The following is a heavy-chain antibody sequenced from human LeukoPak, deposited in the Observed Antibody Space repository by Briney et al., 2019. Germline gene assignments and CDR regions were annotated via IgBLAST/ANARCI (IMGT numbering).Heavy chain of an antibody. V-gene: IGHV4-4*02. CDR1: GGSISSSNW. J-gene: IGHJ4*02. Sequence: PSETLSLTCAVSGGSISSSNWWSWVRQPPGKGLEWIGEIYHSGSTNYNPSLKSRVTISVDKSKNQFSLKLSSVTAADTAVYYCARDHHCGGGCYYFDYWGQGTLVTVSS. CDR3: ARDHHCGGGCYYFDY. CDR2: IYHSGST. D-gene: IGHD2-21*02.